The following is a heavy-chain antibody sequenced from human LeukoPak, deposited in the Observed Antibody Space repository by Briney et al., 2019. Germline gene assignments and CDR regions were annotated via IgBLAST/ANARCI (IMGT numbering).Heavy chain of an antibody. CDR3: AKEGRYCSGGSCSDFYYYGMDV. J-gene: IGHJ6*02. V-gene: IGHV3-21*01. D-gene: IGHD2-15*01. CDR2: ISSSSSYI. CDR1: GFTFSSYS. Sequence: GGSLRLSCAASGFTFSSYSMNWVRQAPGKGLEWVSSISSSSSYIYYADSVKGRFTISRDNAKNSLYLQMNSLRAEDTAVYYCAKEGRYCSGGSCSDFYYYGMDVWGQGTTVTVSS.